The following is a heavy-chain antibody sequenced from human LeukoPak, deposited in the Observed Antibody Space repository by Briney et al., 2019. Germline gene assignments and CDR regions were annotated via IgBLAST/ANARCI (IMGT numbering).Heavy chain of an antibody. J-gene: IGHJ4*02. Sequence: PGESLKISCKGSEYSFANYWIAWVRQMPGKGLDWMGIIYPGDSDTRYSPSFQGQVSISADKSISTAYLQWSSLKASDTAMYYCARLRATVTVMAARFDYWGQGTLVTVSS. CDR2: IYPGDSDT. CDR1: EYSFANYW. V-gene: IGHV5-51*01. D-gene: IGHD4-17*01. CDR3: ARLRATVTVMAARFDY.